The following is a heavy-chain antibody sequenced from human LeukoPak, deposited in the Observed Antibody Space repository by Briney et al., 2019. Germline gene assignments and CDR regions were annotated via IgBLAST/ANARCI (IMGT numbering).Heavy chain of an antibody. CDR3: ARENIAAAGDWFDP. Sequence: GGSPRLSCAASGFTVSSNYMSWVRQAPGKGLEWVSVIYSGGSTYYADSVKGRFTISRDNSKNTLYLQMNSLRAEDTAVYYCARENIAAAGDWFDPWGQGTLVTVSS. J-gene: IGHJ5*02. CDR1: GFTVSSNY. D-gene: IGHD6-13*01. V-gene: IGHV3-66*02. CDR2: IYSGGST.